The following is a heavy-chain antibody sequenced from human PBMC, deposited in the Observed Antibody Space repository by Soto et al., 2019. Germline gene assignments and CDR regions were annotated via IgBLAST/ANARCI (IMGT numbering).Heavy chain of an antibody. V-gene: IGHV3-30-3*01. CDR2: ISYDGSNK. CDR3: ARDWDIAAAGTSSYYGMDV. Sequence: CSLRLSCAASGFTFSSYAMHWVRQAPGKGLEWVAVISYDGSNKYYADSVKGRFTISRDNSKNTLYLQMNSLRAEDTAVYYCARDWDIAAAGTSSYYGMDVWGQGTTVPVSS. J-gene: IGHJ6*02. D-gene: IGHD6-13*01. CDR1: GFTFSSYA.